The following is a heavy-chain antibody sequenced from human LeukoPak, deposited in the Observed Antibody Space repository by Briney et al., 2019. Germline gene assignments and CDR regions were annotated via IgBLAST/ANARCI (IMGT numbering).Heavy chain of an antibody. CDR2: IKEDGSQR. J-gene: IGHJ4*02. V-gene: IGHV3-7*01. Sequence: GGSLRLSCAASGFTFSRSWMSWVRQAPGKGLEWVANIKEDGSQRNYVDSVKGRFAISRDNAMNSVFLQMISLRAEDTAVYYCARDRGYNSFDYWGQGTLVTVSS. CDR3: ARDRGYNSFDY. D-gene: IGHD6-13*01. CDR1: GFTFSRSW.